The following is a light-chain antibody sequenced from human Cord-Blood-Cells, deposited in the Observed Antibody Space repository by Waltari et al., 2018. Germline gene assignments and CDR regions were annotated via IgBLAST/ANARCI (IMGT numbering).Light chain of an antibody. V-gene: IGKV3-15*01. CDR2: GAS. CDR3: QQYNNWPLT. CDR1: QSVSSN. J-gene: IGKJ1*01. Sequence: DIVITHSPATLSVSPGEQATLSCRASQSVSSNLAWYQQKPGQAPRLLIYGASTRATGIPARFSGSGSGTEFTLTISSLQSEDFAVYYCQQYNNWPLTFGQGTKVEIK.